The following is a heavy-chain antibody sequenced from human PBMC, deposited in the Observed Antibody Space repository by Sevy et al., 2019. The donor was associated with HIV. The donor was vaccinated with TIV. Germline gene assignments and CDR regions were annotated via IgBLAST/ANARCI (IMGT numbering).Heavy chain of an antibody. V-gene: IGHV3-74*01. D-gene: IGHD6-19*01. CDR3: TRGRSGTYGWFDP. J-gene: IGHJ5*02. CDR1: GFTFSSHW. CDR2: LNGDGSSA. Sequence: GESLKISCAASGFTFSSHWMHWVRQAPGKGLVWVSRLNGDGSSASYADFVKGRFTISRDNGKNTVYLQISSLTADDTAMYYCTRGRSGTYGWFDPWGQGTLVTVSS.